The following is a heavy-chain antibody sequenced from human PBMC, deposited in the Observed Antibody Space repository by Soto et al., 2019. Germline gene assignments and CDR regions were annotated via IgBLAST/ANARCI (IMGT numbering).Heavy chain of an antibody. J-gene: IGHJ5*02. CDR3: ARDRYNSSGYEGDWFGP. D-gene: IGHD6-13*01. CDR2: IWYDGSNK. V-gene: IGHV3-33*01. CDR1: GFTFSSYG. Sequence: PGGSLRLSCAASGFTFSSYGMHWVRQAPGKGLEWVAVIWYDGSNKYYADSVKGRFTISRDNSKNTLYLQMNSLRAEDTAVYYCARDRYNSSGYEGDWFGPWGQGTLVTVSS.